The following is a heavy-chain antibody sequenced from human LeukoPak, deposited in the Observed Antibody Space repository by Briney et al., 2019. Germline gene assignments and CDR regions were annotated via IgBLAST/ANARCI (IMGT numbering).Heavy chain of an antibody. CDR2: MTSGGSTI. V-gene: IGHV3-48*03. J-gene: IGHJ4*02. CDR1: GFTFSSYE. Sequence: GGSLRLSCAASGFTFSSYEMNWVRQAPGKGLEWVAYMTSGGSTIYYADSVKGRFTISRDNSKNTLYLQMSSLSAEDTAVYYCARTTTPHYYGSGSYALGYWGQGTLVTVPS. CDR3: ARTTTPHYYGSGSYALGY. D-gene: IGHD3-10*01.